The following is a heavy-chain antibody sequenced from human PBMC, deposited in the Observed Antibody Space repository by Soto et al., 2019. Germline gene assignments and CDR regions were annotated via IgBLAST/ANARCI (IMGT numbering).Heavy chain of an antibody. CDR2: ISYDGSNK. J-gene: IGHJ4*02. CDR1: GFTFSSYG. Sequence: GGSLRLSCAASGFTFSSYGMHWVRQAPGKGLEWVAVISYDGSNKYYADSVKGRFTISRDNSKNTLYLQMNSLRAEDTAVYYCAKDPLYYDFWSGYYTGPVGYFDYWGQGTLVTVSS. CDR3: AKDPLYYDFWSGYYTGPVGYFDY. V-gene: IGHV3-30*18. D-gene: IGHD3-3*01.